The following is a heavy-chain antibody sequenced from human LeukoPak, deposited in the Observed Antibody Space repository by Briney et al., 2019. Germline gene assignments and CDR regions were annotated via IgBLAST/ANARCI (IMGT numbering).Heavy chain of an antibody. V-gene: IGHV4-34*01. Sequence: SETLSLTCAVYGGSFSGYYWSWIRQPPGKGLEWIGEINHSGSTNYNPSLKSRVTISVDTSKNQFSLKPSSVTAADTAVYYCARGMRYQLFNYGMDVWGQGTTVTVSS. CDR2: INHSGST. CDR1: GGSFSGYY. J-gene: IGHJ6*02. D-gene: IGHD2-2*01. CDR3: ARGMRYQLFNYGMDV.